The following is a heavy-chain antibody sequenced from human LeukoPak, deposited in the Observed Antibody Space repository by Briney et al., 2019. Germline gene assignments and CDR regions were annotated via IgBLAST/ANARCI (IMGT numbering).Heavy chain of an antibody. CDR1: GGSVSSGSCY. D-gene: IGHD2-2*01. CDR2: IYYSGST. V-gene: IGHV4-61*01. Sequence: SETLSLTCTVSGGSVSSGSCYRSCIQQPPGKGLECIGYIYYSGSTNYHPSLKSRATISVDSSKNQFSLRLRSVTAADTAVSYCASGSGPAAAEYWGQGTLVTVSS. J-gene: IGHJ4*02. CDR3: ASGSGPAAAEY.